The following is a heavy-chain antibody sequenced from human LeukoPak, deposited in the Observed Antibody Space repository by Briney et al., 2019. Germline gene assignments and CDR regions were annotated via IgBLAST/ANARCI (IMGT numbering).Heavy chain of an antibody. CDR1: GDSLFTSSVA. Sequence: SQTLSLTCAISGDSLFTSSVAWNWIRQSPSRGLEWLGGTYYRSMWSFDYAISVKSRISISTDTSKNHFSLQLNSVTPEDTAVYYCARGKYTSFDNWGQGTLVTVSS. J-gene: IGHJ4*02. CDR3: ARGKYTSFDN. CDR2: TYYRSMWSF. V-gene: IGHV6-1*01. D-gene: IGHD2-2*01.